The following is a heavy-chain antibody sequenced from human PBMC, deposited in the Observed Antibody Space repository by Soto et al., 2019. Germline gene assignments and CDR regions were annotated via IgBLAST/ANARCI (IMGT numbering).Heavy chain of an antibody. CDR1: GYTFTTYG. J-gene: IGHJ5*02. Sequence: ASVKVSCKASGYTFTTYGISWVRQAPGQGLEWMGWIGAYDGHTNYVQKFQGRVTMTIDTSTSTAHMELRSLRSDDTALYYCARDFYCSRGSRGSCSDCFDPWGQGTLVTVSS. CDR2: IGAYDGHT. CDR3: ARDFYCSRGSRGSCSDCFDP. V-gene: IGHV1-18*01. D-gene: IGHD2-15*01.